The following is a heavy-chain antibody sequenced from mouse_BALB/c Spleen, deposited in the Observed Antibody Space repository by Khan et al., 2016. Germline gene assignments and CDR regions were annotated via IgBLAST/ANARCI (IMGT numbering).Heavy chain of an antibody. CDR3: IRRDYYGNQFAY. V-gene: IGHV14-3*02. Sequence: VQLKQSGAELVKPGASVKLSCAASGFNIKDTYMNWVKQRPEQGLEWIGRIDPVNGETKYDPKFQGKATITADTSSNTAYLQFSSLTSEDTAVYYCIRRDYYGNQFAYWGQGTLVTVSA. CDR2: IDPVNGET. D-gene: IGHD2-1*01. J-gene: IGHJ3*01. CDR1: GFNIKDTY.